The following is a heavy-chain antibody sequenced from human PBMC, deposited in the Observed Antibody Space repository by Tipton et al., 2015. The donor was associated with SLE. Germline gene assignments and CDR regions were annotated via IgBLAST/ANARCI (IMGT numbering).Heavy chain of an antibody. V-gene: IGHV3-9*01. CDR2: ISWNSGRI. Sequence: RSLRLSCATSGFTFDDYAMHWVRQAPGKGLEWVSGISWNSGRIDYADSVKGRFTISRDNAKNSLYLQMNSLRAEDTAMYYCAKGTMVQGGYYFGMDVWGHGTTVTVSS. D-gene: IGHD3-10*01. CDR3: AKGTMVQGGYYFGMDV. CDR1: GFTFDDYA. J-gene: IGHJ6*02.